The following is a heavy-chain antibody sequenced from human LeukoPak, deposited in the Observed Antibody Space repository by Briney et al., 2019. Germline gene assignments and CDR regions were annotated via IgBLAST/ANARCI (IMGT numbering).Heavy chain of an antibody. CDR3: VRGNILTGYCFDF. CDR2: IHYTGAT. V-gene: IGHV4-34*01. Sequence: SETLSLTCAVYGGSITGYYWSWIRQTPGRGLEWVGEIHYTGATSYNPSLKSRATISTDTSKNQFSLRLSSVTAADTAVYYCVRGNILTGYCFDFWGQGALVTVSS. D-gene: IGHD3-9*01. CDR1: GGSITGYY. J-gene: IGHJ4*02.